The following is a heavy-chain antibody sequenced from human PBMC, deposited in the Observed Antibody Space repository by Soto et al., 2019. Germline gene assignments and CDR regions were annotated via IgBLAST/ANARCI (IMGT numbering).Heavy chain of an antibody. CDR3: AKLPEIGVAGTEYFQY. D-gene: IGHD6-19*01. Sequence: DVQLLESGGGLVQPGGSLRLSCAASGFTFRNYAMTWVRQAPGKGLEWDSAITGSGVGTFYADSVKGRFTISRDNSKNTLFLQMNTLTPEDTAVYYCAKLPEIGVAGTEYFQYWGQGTLVTVSS. J-gene: IGHJ1*01. CDR2: ITGSGVGT. V-gene: IGHV3-23*01. CDR1: GFTFRNYA.